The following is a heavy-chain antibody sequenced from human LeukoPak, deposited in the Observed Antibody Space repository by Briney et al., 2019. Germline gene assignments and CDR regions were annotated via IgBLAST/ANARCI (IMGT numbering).Heavy chain of an antibody. CDR3: AREPYCSSTSCNYFDY. Sequence: GGSLRLSCAASGFTFSSYSMNWVRQAPGKGLEWVSYISSSSSYIYYADSVKGRFTISRDNAKNSLYLQMNSLRAEDTAVYYCAREPYCSSTSCNYFDYWGQGTLVTASS. CDR2: ISSSSSYI. V-gene: IGHV3-21*01. CDR1: GFTFSSYS. J-gene: IGHJ4*02. D-gene: IGHD2-2*01.